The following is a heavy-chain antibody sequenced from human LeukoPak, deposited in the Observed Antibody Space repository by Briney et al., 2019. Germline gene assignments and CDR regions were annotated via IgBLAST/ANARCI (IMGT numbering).Heavy chain of an antibody. D-gene: IGHD6-6*01. CDR1: GYTFTGYY. CDR3: ARGLHVYSSSSGRSPSGF. Sequence: ASVTLSCKASGYTFTGYYMHWVRQAPGQGLEWMGWINPNSGGTNYAQKFQGRVTMTRDTSISTAYMELSRLRSDDTAVYYCARGLHVYSSSSGRSPSGFWGQGTLVTVSS. CDR2: INPNSGGT. V-gene: IGHV1-2*02. J-gene: IGHJ4*02.